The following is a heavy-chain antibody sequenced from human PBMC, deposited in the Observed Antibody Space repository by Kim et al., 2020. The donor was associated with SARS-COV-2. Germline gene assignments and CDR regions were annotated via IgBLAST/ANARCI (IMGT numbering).Heavy chain of an antibody. D-gene: IGHD2-2*01. V-gene: IGHV3-33*05. J-gene: IGHJ2*01. CDR3: ASNPVATSAFSHWYFDL. CDR1: GFTFSRYG. Sequence: GGSLRLSCAASGFTFSRYGIHWVRQAPGKGLEWVAVISYDGSNKYYADSVKGRFTISRDNSKNTVYLQMNSLRAEDTAVYYCASNPVATSAFSHWYFDL. CDR2: ISYDGSNK.